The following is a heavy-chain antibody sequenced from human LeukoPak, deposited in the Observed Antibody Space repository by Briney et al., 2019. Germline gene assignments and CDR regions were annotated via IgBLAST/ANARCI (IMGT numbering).Heavy chain of an antibody. CDR3: GRTAGRRGLDLDY. V-gene: IGHV1-46*01. CDR1: GYTFSSYN. CDR2: INPSGGST. D-gene: IGHD3-16*01. Sequence: GASVKVSCKASGYTFSSYNMHWVRQVPGQGLEWMGIINPSGGSTSYARKFQGRVTLTRDTSTSTVYMELSSLRSEDTAVYYCGRTAGRRGLDLDYWGQGTLVTVSS. J-gene: IGHJ4*02.